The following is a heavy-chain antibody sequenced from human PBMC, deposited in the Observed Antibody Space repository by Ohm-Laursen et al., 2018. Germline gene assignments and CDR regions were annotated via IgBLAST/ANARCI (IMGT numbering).Heavy chain of an antibody. J-gene: IGHJ3*02. CDR3: ARAWDVDTDAFNI. D-gene: IGHD5-18*01. CDR2: IGFGGDT. Sequence: LSLTCAASGFSFSTADMHWVRQPTGKALEWVSAIGFGGDTYYSGSVKGRFTISRENAKNSLYLQMNSLRVGDTAVYYCARAWDVDTDAFNIWGQGTMVTVSS. CDR1: GFSFSTAD. V-gene: IGHV3-13*01.